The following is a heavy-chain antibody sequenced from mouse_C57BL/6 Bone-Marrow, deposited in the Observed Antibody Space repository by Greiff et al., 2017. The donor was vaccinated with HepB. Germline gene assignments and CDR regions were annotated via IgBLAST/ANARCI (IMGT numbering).Heavy chain of an antibody. CDR3: TRGLWLRRYYFDY. D-gene: IGHD2-2*01. J-gene: IGHJ2*01. Sequence: VQRVESGAELARPGASVKLSCKASGYTFTSSGIRWVKQRTGQGLEWIGEIYPRSGNTYYNEKFKGKATLTADKSSSTAYMELRSLTSEDSAVYFCTRGLWLRRYYFDYWGQGTTLTVSS. CDR2: IYPRSGNT. V-gene: IGHV1-81*01. CDR1: GYTFTSSG.